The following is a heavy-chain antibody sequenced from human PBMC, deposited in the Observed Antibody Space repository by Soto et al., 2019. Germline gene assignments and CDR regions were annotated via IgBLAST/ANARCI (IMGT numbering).Heavy chain of an antibody. J-gene: IGHJ4*02. D-gene: IGHD3-22*01. CDR2: ISYDGSNK. Sequence: PGGVPRLSCAASGFTFSSYGMHWVRQAPGKGLEWVAVISYDGSNKYYADSVKGRFTISRDNSKNTLYLQMNSLRAEDTAVYYCAKVADSSGYALDYWGQGTLVTVSS. CDR3: AKVADSSGYALDY. CDR1: GFTFSSYG. V-gene: IGHV3-30*18.